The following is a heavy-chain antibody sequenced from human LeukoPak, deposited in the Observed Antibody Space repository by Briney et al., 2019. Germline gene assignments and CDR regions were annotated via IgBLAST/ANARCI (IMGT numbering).Heavy chain of an antibody. Sequence: PGGSLRLSCAASRFTFSSYSMNWVRQAPGKGLEWVSSISSSGNYIYYADSVKGRFTISRDNAKNSLYLQMNSLRAEDTAVYYCARDRVRGVIGSNWFDPWGQGTLVTVSS. CDR1: RFTFSSYS. V-gene: IGHV3-21*01. CDR3: ARDRVRGVIGSNWFDP. J-gene: IGHJ5*02. CDR2: ISSSGNYI. D-gene: IGHD3-10*01.